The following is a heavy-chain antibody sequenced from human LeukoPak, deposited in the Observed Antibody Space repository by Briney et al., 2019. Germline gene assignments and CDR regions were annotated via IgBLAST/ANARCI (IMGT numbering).Heavy chain of an antibody. CDR1: GGSISSSSYY. V-gene: IGHV4-39*02. Sequence: SETLSLTCTVSGGSISSSSYYWGWIRQPPGKGLEWIGSIFRTGSTYYTASLKSRVSISVDTSKNHFVLNLTSVTAADTAVYFCARRVGFYGSGSLNYFDSWGQGILVSVSS. CDR3: ARRVGFYGSGSLNYFDS. J-gene: IGHJ5*01. D-gene: IGHD3-10*01. CDR2: IFRTGST.